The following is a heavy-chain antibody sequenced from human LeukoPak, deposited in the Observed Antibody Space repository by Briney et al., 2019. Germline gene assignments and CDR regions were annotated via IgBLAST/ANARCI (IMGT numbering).Heavy chain of an antibody. J-gene: IGHJ4*02. V-gene: IGHV4-59*01. CDR3: TRGAGWLIDY. Sequence: SETLSLTCTVSDDSISDYYRGWIRQPPGKGLEWIGYFHNSGTSTYNPSLKSRVTTSADTSKNQFSLKLNSLTTADTAVYYCTRGAGWLIDYWGQGILVTVSS. CDR1: DDSISDYY. D-gene: IGHD3-16*01. CDR2: FHNSGTS.